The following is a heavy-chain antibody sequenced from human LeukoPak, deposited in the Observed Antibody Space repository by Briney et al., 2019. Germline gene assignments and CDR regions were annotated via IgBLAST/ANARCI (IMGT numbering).Heavy chain of an antibody. CDR2: VYYTGGT. J-gene: IGHJ4*02. Sequence: SETLSLTCTVSGASTSPDYWSWIRQPPGKGLEFIGYVYYTGGTNYNPSLKSRVTISVDTSKNQFSLKLISVTAADTAVYRCARLAKVESRSLAHYFDSWGQGALVTVSS. V-gene: IGHV4-59*01. CDR3: ARLAKVESRSLAHYFDS. D-gene: IGHD1-26*01. CDR1: GASTSPDY.